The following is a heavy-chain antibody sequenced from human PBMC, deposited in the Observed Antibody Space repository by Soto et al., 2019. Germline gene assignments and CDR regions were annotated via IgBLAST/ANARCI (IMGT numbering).Heavy chain of an antibody. CDR3: ASETVSWFDP. Sequence: QVQLVQSGAEVKKPGASVKVSCKTSGYTFTSYDINWVRQANGQGLEWMGWMNPNSGNTGFAQKFQGRATMTSNTSISTAYMELSSLRSEDTAVYYCASETVSWFDPWGQGTLVTVSS. CDR2: MNPNSGNT. J-gene: IGHJ5*02. CDR1: GYTFTSYD. V-gene: IGHV1-8*01. D-gene: IGHD3-16*01.